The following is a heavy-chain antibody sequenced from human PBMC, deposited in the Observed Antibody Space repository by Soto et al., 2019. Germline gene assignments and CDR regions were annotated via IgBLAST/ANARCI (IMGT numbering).Heavy chain of an antibody. D-gene: IGHD3-22*01. J-gene: IGHJ4*01. V-gene: IGHV4-34*01. CDR2: INHSGRV. Sequence: PPETLSLTCSVYGGSFSGHSWTWIRQSPGKGLEWIGDINHSGRVNYSPSLKSRVTISLDTSKNQFSLTLSAVTAADTAMYYCSTMAYDTNGYYRFAHRGQGTLGTVSS. CDR3: STMAYDTNGYYRFAH. CDR1: GGSFSGHS.